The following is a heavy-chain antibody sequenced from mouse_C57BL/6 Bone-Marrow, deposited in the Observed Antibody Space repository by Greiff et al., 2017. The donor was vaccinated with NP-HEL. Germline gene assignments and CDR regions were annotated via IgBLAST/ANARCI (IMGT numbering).Heavy chain of an antibody. D-gene: IGHD2-3*01. CDR2: ISYDGSN. Sequence: DVQLVESGPGLVKPSQSLSLTCSVTGYSITSGYYWNWIRQFPGNKLEWMGYISYDGSNNYNPSLKNRISITRDTSKNQFFLKLNSVTTEDTATYYCARGGYYAGFAYWGQGTLVTVSA. CDR1: GYSITSGYY. V-gene: IGHV3-6*01. J-gene: IGHJ3*01. CDR3: ARGGYYAGFAY.